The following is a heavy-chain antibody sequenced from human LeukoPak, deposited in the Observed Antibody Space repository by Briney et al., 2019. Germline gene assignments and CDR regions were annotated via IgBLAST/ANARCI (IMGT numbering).Heavy chain of an antibody. Sequence: GASVKVSCKASGYTFTGYYMHWVRQAPGQGLEWMGWINPNSGGTNYAQKFQGRVTMTRDTSISTAYMELSRLRSDDTAVYYCARGDILTGYYQPPYYYYYSMDVWGQGTTVTVSS. CDR1: GYTFTGYY. CDR3: ARGDILTGYYQPPYYYYYSMDV. V-gene: IGHV1-2*02. D-gene: IGHD3-9*01. CDR2: INPNSGGT. J-gene: IGHJ6*02.